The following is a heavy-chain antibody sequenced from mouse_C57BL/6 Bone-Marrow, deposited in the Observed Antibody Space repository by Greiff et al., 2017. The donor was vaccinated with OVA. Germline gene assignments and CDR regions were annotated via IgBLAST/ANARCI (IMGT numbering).Heavy chain of an antibody. CDR1: GYTFTSYW. CDR2: IYPGNSDT. Sequence: EVQLVESGTVLARPGASVKMSCKTSGYTFTSYWMHWVTQRPGQGLEWIGAIYPGNSDTSYNQKFKGKAKLTAVTSASTAYMELSSLTNEDSAVYYCTRSYYYGSSPRFAYWGQGTLVTVSA. D-gene: IGHD1-1*01. V-gene: IGHV1-5*01. CDR3: TRSYYYGSSPRFAY. J-gene: IGHJ3*01.